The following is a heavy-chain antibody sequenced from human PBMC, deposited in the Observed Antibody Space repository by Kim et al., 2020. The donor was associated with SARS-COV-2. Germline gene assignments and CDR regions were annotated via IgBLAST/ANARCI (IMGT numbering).Heavy chain of an antibody. CDR1: GFTFSSYS. V-gene: IGHV3-21*01. Sequence: GGSLRLSCAASGFTFSSYSMNWVRQAPGKGLEWVSSISSSSSYIYYAHSVKGRFTISRDNAKNSLYLQMNSLRAEDTAVYYCARGRIAVAGTGDWYFDLWGRGTLVTVSS. D-gene: IGHD6-19*01. CDR3: ARGRIAVAGTGDWYFDL. CDR2: ISSSSSYI. J-gene: IGHJ2*01.